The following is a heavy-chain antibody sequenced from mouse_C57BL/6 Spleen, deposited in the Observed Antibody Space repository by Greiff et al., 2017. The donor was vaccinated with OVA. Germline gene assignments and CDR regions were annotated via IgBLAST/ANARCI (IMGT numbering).Heavy chain of an antibody. V-gene: IGHV1-64*01. CDR1: GYTFTSYW. J-gene: IGHJ4*01. CDR2: IHPNSGST. CDR3: AIPYDYDEGYYAMDY. Sequence: QVQLQQPGAELVKPGASVKLSCKASGYTFTSYWMHWVKQRPGQGLEWIGMIHPNSGSTNYNEKFKSKATLTVDKSSSTAYMQLSSLTSEDSAVYYCAIPYDYDEGYYAMDYWGQGTSVTVSS. D-gene: IGHD2-4*01.